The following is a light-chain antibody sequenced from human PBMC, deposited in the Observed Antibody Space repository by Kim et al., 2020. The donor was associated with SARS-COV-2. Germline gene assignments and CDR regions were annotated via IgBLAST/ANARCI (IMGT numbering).Light chain of an antibody. CDR1: KSISSY. Sequence: SASVGDRFTITCRASKSISSYLNWYQQKPGKAPKLLIYAASSLQSGVPSRFSGSGSGTDFTLTISSLQPEDFATDYCQQSYSTPYSFGQGTKLEI. V-gene: IGKV1-39*01. J-gene: IGKJ2*03. CDR2: AAS. CDR3: QQSYSTPYS.